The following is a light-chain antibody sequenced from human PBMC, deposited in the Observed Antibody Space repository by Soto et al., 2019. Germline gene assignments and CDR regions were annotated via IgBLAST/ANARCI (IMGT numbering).Light chain of an antibody. J-gene: IGKJ3*01. V-gene: IGKV1-33*01. CDR2: DAS. CDR1: QDISNY. Sequence: DIQLTQSPSFLSASVRYSVSIICQASQDISNYLNWYQQKLGKDTKLLICDASNLEPGVPSRFSGSGSGTDFTFTISSLQPEEIATYYCQQFDNLPFTFGSGTKVDIK. CDR3: QQFDNLPFT.